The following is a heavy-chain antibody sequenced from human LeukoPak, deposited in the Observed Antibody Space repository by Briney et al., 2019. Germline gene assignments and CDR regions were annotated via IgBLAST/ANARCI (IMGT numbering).Heavy chain of an antibody. Sequence: GGSLRLSCAASGFTFSNYAMHWVRQAPGKGLEWVTFIRYDGSNKYYAEPVKGRFTISRDNSKNTLYLQMSSLRAEDTAVYYCAKAIHSSSSGVVDYWGQGTLVTVSS. CDR2: IRYDGSNK. D-gene: IGHD6-6*01. V-gene: IGHV3-30*02. J-gene: IGHJ4*02. CDR3: AKAIHSSSSGVVDY. CDR1: GFTFSNYA.